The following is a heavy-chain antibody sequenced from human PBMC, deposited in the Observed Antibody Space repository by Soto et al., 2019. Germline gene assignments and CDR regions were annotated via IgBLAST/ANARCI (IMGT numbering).Heavy chain of an antibody. Sequence: GGSLRLSCAASGFTFSSYAMSWVRQAPGKGLEWVSAISGSGGSTYYADSVKGRFTISRDNSKNTLYLQMNSLRAEDTAVYYCAKGLTIFGVVIPLYYYGMDVWGQGTTVTVSS. J-gene: IGHJ6*02. V-gene: IGHV3-23*01. CDR2: ISGSGGST. CDR3: AKGLTIFGVVIPLYYYGMDV. D-gene: IGHD3-3*01. CDR1: GFTFSSYA.